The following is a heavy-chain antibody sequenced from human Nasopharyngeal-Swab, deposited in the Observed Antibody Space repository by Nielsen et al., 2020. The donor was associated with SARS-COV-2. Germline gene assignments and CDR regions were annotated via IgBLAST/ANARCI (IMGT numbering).Heavy chain of an antibody. D-gene: IGHD2-2*01. CDR2: INHSGST. J-gene: IGHJ4*02. CDR1: GGSFSGYY. V-gene: IGHV4-34*01. Sequence: SETLSLTCAVYGGSFSGYYWSWIRQPPGKGLEWIGEINHSGSTNYNPSLKSRVTISVDTSKNQFSLKLSSVTAADTAVYYCARVTVVVVPAAISAGSVDYWGQGTPVTVSS. CDR3: ARVTVVVVPAAISAGSVDY.